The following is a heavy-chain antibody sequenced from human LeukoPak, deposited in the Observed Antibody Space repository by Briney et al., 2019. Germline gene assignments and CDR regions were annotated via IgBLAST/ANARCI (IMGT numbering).Heavy chain of an antibody. D-gene: IGHD3-10*01. V-gene: IGHV3-11*04. CDR3: ARDLGSYYGSGSYYSSFYMDV. Sequence: GGSLRLSCAASGFTFSGYWMSWVRQAPGKGLEWVSYISSSGSTIYYADSVKGRFTISRDNAKNSLYLQMNSLRAEDTAVYYCARDLGSYYGSGSYYSSFYMDVWGKGTTVTVSS. J-gene: IGHJ6*03. CDR1: GFTFSGYW. CDR2: ISSSGSTI.